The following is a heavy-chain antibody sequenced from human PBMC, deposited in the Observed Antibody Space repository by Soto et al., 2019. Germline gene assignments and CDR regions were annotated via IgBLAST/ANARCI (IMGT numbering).Heavy chain of an antibody. CDR2: ISAYNGNT. V-gene: IGHV1-18*01. D-gene: IGHD2-2*01. CDR3: AREGDIVVVPAAEGDYYYGMDV. Sequence: ASVKVSCKASGYTFTSYGISWVRQAPGQGLEWMGWISAYNGNTNYAQKLQGRVTMTTDTSTSTAYMELRSLRSDDTAVCYCAREGDIVVVPAAEGDYYYGMDVWGQGTTVTVSS. J-gene: IGHJ6*02. CDR1: GYTFTSYG.